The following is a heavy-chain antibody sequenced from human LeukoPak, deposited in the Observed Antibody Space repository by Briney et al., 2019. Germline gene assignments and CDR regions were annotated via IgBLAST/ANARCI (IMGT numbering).Heavy chain of an antibody. CDR1: GYTFTGYY. CDR2: INPNSGGT. CDR3: ARESSGSYYYRMDV. Sequence: GASVKVSCKASGYTFTGYYMHWVRQAPGQGLEWMGWINPNSGGTNYAQKFQGRVTMTRDTSISTAYMELSRLRSDDTAVYYCARESSGSYYYRMDVWGQGTTVTVSS. D-gene: IGHD1-26*01. V-gene: IGHV1-2*02. J-gene: IGHJ6*02.